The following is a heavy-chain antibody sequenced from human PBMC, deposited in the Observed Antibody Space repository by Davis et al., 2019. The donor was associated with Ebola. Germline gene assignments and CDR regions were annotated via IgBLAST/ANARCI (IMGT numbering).Heavy chain of an antibody. D-gene: IGHD2-2*01. Sequence: GESLKISCAASGFTFSNYEINWVRQAPGKGLEWVSSISSSGTTIYYADSVKGRFTISRDNAKNSLYLQMNSLRAEDTAVYYCARDCSSTSCYGGAKPFDYWGQGTLVTVSS. CDR1: GFTFSNYE. J-gene: IGHJ4*02. V-gene: IGHV3-48*03. CDR3: ARDCSSTSCYGGAKPFDY. CDR2: ISSSGTTI.